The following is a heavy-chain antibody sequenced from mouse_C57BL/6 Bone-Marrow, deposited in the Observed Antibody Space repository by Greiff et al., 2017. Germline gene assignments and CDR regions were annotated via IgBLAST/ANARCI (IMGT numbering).Heavy chain of an antibody. CDR3: AREGSSPWFAY. V-gene: IGHV1-69*01. CDR2: IDPSDSYT. J-gene: IGHJ3*01. CDR1: GYTFTSYW. Sequence: QVQLQQPGAELVMPGASVKLSCKASGYTFTSYWMHWVKQRPGQGLEWIGEIDPSDSYTNYNQKFKGKSTLTVDKSSSQAYMQLSSLTSEDSAVYYCAREGSSPWFAYWGQGTLVTVSA. D-gene: IGHD1-1*01.